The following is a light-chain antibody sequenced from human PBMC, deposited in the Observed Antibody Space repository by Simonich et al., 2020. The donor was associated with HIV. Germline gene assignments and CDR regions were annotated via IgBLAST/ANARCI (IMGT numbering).Light chain of an antibody. CDR3: QQYNNYPKT. CDR1: QSIDNW. J-gene: IGKJ1*01. CDR2: EAS. V-gene: IGKV1-5*03. Sequence: DIQMTQSPSTLSAHVGDRVTITCRDSQSIDNWLAWYQQKPGKAPKLLVYEASSLQSGVPSRFSGSGSGAEFTLTISSLQPDDFATYYCQQYNNYPKTFGQGTKVEIK.